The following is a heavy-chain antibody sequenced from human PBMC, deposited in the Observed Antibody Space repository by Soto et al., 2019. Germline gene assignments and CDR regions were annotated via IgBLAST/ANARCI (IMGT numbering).Heavy chain of an antibody. Sequence: EVQLLESGGGLVQPGGSLRLSCAASGFTFSSYAMSWVRQAPGKGLEWVSAISGSGGSTYYADSMKGRFTISRDNSKNTLYLQMNSLRAEDTAVYYCAKDLSNYYGSGSYYKWEDPHYFDYWGQGTLVTVSS. V-gene: IGHV3-23*01. J-gene: IGHJ4*02. CDR3: AKDLSNYYGSGSYYKWEDPHYFDY. CDR2: ISGSGGST. D-gene: IGHD3-10*01. CDR1: GFTFSSYA.